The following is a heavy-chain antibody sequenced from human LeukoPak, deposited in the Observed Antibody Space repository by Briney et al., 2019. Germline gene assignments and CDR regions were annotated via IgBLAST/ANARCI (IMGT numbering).Heavy chain of an antibody. J-gene: IGHJ5*02. D-gene: IGHD1-14*01. CDR3: ARGPRNDP. Sequence: ASVKVSFTTSGYPLTTYEINWVRQAAGQGLEWMGWVHPNSGSTAYAQKFQGRVTMTRDTSISTAYMELTGLRSDDTAVYFCARGPRNDPWGQGTLVTVSS. V-gene: IGHV1-8*01. CDR2: VHPNSGST. CDR1: GYPLTTYE.